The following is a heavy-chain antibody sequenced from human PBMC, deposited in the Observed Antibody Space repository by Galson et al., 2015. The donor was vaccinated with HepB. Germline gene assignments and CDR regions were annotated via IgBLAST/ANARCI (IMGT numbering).Heavy chain of an antibody. V-gene: IGHV3-23*01. D-gene: IGHD3-22*01. Sequence: SLRLSCAASGFTFSSYAMSWVRQAPGKGLEWVSAISASGGSTYYADSVKGRFTISRDNSKNTLYLQMNSLRAEDTAVYYCAKVWHYDSSGYPNPQDAFDIWGQGTMVTVSS. CDR1: GFTFSSYA. J-gene: IGHJ3*02. CDR2: ISASGGST. CDR3: AKVWHYDSSGYPNPQDAFDI.